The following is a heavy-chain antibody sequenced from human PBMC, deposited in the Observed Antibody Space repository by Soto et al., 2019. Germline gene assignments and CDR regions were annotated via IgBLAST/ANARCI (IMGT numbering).Heavy chain of an antibody. J-gene: IGHJ6*02. Sequence: ASVKVSCKASGYVFTKYDMHWVRQAPGQGLEWMGGINGGSGNTKYSQRFQDRVAITRDTSATTAYMELSSLTSEDTAVYYCLTNHSGPHTRLAVRGQRTTVIVSS. V-gene: IGHV1-3*01. CDR3: LTNHSGPHTRLAV. D-gene: IGHD2-8*01. CDR2: INGGSGNT. CDR1: GYVFTKYD.